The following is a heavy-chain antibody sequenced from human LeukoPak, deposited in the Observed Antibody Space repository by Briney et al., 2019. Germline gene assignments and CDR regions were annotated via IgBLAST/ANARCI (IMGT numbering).Heavy chain of an antibody. CDR3: ARDPEITMIVASLDWYFDL. Sequence: PGEPLRLSCAASGFTFSSYGMHWVRQAPGKGLEWVAVIWYDGSNKYYADSVKGRFTISRDNSKNTLYLQMNSLRAEDTAVYYCARDPEITMIVASLDWYFDLWGRGTLVTVSS. V-gene: IGHV3-33*01. D-gene: IGHD3-22*01. CDR1: GFTFSSYG. CDR2: IWYDGSNK. J-gene: IGHJ2*01.